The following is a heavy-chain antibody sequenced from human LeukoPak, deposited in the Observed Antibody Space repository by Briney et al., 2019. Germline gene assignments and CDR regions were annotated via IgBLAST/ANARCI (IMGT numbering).Heavy chain of an antibody. CDR2: ISAYNGNT. D-gene: IGHD3-9*01. CDR3: ARDQAATNTQVRFCLD. J-gene: IGHJ4*02. V-gene: IGHV1-18*01. Sequence: ASVKVSCKASGYTFTSYGISWVRQAPGQGLKWMGWISAYNGNTNYAQTLQGRVTMTTDTSTSTAYMELRGLRSDDTAVYYCARDQAATNTQVRFCLDWGQGTLVTVSS. CDR1: GYTFTSYG.